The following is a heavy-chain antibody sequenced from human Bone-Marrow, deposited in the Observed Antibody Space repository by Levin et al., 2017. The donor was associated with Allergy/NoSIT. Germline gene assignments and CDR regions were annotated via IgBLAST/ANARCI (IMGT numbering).Heavy chain of an antibody. D-gene: IGHD3-3*01. CDR1: GGTFSSYA. V-gene: IGHV1-69*06. CDR3: ARDCLFGVVISMGY. J-gene: IGHJ4*02. Sequence: GASVKVSCKASGGTFSSYAISWVRQAPGQGLEWMGGIIPIFGTANYAQKFQGRVTITADKSTSTAYMELSSLRSEDTAVYYCARDCLFGVVISMGYWGQGTLVTVSS. CDR2: IIPIFGTA.